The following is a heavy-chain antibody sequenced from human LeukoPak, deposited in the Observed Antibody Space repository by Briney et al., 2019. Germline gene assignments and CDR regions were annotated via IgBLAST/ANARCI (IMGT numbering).Heavy chain of an antibody. Sequence: SVKVSCKASGDTFSGYAITWVRHAPGQGLEWMGGIIPIFGTANYAQKFQGRVTITADESTSTAYMELSSLRSEDTAVYCCARDLRRYFDCSSDLRWCDPWGQGPLVTVSS. V-gene: IGHV1-69*13. D-gene: IGHD3-9*01. CDR3: ARDLRRYFDCSSDLRWCDP. J-gene: IGHJ5*02. CDR1: GDTFSGYA. CDR2: IIPIFGTA.